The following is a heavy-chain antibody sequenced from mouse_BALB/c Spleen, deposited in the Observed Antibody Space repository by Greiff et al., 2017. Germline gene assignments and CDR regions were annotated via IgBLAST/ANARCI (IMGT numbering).Heavy chain of an antibody. D-gene: IGHD2-4*01. J-gene: IGHJ2*01. CDR3: TGTMITTGDYFDY. V-gene: IGHV1-5*01. Sequence: VHVKQSGTVLARPGASVKMSCKASGYTFTSYWMHWVKQRPGQGLEWIGAIYPGNSDTSYNQKFKGKAKLTAVTSTSTAYMELSSLTNEDSAVYYCTGTMITTGDYFDYWGQGTTLTVSS. CDR2: IYPGNSDT. CDR1: GYTFTSYW.